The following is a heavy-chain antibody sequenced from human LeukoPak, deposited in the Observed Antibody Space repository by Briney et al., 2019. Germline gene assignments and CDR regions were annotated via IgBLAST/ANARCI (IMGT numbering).Heavy chain of an antibody. CDR2: ISGSGGNT. Sequence: GGSLRLSCAASGFTFSSYAMNWVRQAPGKGLEWVSSISGSGGNTYYADSVKGRFTIPRDNSKNTLYLQMNSLRAEDTAVYYCAELGITMIGGVWGKGTTVTISS. CDR3: AELGITMIGGV. V-gene: IGHV3-23*01. J-gene: IGHJ6*04. CDR1: GFTFSSYA. D-gene: IGHD3-10*02.